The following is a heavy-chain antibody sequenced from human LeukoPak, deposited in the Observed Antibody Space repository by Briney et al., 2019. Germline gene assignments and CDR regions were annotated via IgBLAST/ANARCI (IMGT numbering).Heavy chain of an antibody. V-gene: IGHV1-8*03. Sequence: ASVKVSCKASGYTFTNYDINWVRQAPGQGLEGMGWMNPNRGNTGYTQKFQDRVTISRNTSISTAYMELSRLRSEDRAVYYCARGSRSSGIGFDSWGQGTLVTVSS. CDR3: ARGSRSSGIGFDS. J-gene: IGHJ4*02. D-gene: IGHD6-25*01. CDR2: MNPNRGNT. CDR1: GYTFTNYD.